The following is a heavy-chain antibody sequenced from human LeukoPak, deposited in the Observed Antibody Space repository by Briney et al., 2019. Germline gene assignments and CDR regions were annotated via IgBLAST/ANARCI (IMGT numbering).Heavy chain of an antibody. CDR3: AKYSSSSNYYYGMDV. J-gene: IGHJ6*02. Sequence: GGSLRLSCAASGFTFSNYGMHWVRQAPGKGLDWVAVVSDDGSHKQYADSVKGRFTVSRDNSEKTLYLQMNSLRVEDTAVYYCAKYSSSSNYYYGMDVWGQGTTVTVSS. CDR1: GFTFSNYG. CDR2: VSDDGSHK. D-gene: IGHD6-13*01. V-gene: IGHV3-30*18.